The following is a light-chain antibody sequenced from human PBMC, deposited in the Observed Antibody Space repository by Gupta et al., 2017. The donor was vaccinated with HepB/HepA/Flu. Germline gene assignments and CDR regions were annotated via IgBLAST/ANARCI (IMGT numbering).Light chain of an antibody. Sequence: EVVMTQSPVTLSVSPGERATLSCRASQSVSINLAWYQQKPGQAPRLLIYSASIRATDILARFSGSGSGTEFTLTISNLQSEDFAVYYCQHYNSWPLTFGGGTKVEI. CDR2: SAS. V-gene: IGKV3-15*01. J-gene: IGKJ4*01. CDR3: QHYNSWPLT. CDR1: QSVSIN.